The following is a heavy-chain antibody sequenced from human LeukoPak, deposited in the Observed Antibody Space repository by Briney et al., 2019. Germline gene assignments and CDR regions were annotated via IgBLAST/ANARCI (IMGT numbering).Heavy chain of an antibody. CDR2: ISSAGTT. D-gene: IGHD6-13*01. V-gene: IGHV3-66*01. J-gene: IGHJ4*02. CDR3: ARDLEAANTYYFDY. Sequence: GGSLRLSCAASGFTVSSSYMSWVRQAPGKGLEWVSIISSAGTTYYADSVKGRFTISRDNSKNTVYLQVNSLRDEDTAVYYCARDLEAANTYYFDYWGQGAMVTVSS. CDR1: GFTVSSSY.